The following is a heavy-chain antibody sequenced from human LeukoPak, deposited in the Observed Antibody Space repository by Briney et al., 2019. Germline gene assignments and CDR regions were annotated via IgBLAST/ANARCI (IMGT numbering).Heavy chain of an antibody. J-gene: IGHJ4*02. CDR1: GFTFSSYA. CDR2: ISYDGRKK. Sequence: GGSLRLSCSASGFTFSSYAMHWVRQAPGKGLDWVAVISYDGRKKFHANSVKGRFTISRDNSQHTLYLQMNSLSVEDTAVYYCVRERGNWGLDEWGQGTLVSVSS. V-gene: IGHV3-30*04. D-gene: IGHD7-27*01. CDR3: VRERGNWGLDE.